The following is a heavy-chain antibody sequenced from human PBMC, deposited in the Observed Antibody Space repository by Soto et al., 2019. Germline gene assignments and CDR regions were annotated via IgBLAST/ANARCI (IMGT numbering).Heavy chain of an antibody. Sequence: SETLSLTCTVSGGSISAGGYYWTWVRQHPGTGLEWIGNIFYSESTSYYNPSLKSRVTISVDTSKNQFSLKLSPVTVADTAVYYCARVKQLLAYYFDYWGQGTLVTVPS. CDR2: IFYSESTS. J-gene: IGHJ4*02. CDR3: ARVKQLLAYYFDY. CDR1: GGSISAGGYY. D-gene: IGHD2-21*02. V-gene: IGHV4-31*03.